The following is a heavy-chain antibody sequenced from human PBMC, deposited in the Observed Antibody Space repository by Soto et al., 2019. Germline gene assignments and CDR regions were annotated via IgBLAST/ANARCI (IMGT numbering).Heavy chain of an antibody. CDR1: GFTFSSNG. V-gene: IGHV3-30*03. Sequence: QVQLVESGGGVVQPGRSLRLTCAASGFTFSSNGMHWVRQAPGKGLEWVALVAYDGSKTYYGDSVRGRFTISRDNSENTLYLQMNSVRAEDTAVYYCARWVGGSMYDNSGKYDSWGQGTLVTVSS. CDR2: VAYDGSKT. J-gene: IGHJ5*01. CDR3: ARWVGGSMYDNSGKYDS. D-gene: IGHD3-22*01.